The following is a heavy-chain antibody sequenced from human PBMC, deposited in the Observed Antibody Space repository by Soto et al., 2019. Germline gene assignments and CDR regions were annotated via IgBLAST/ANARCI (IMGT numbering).Heavy chain of an antibody. Sequence: SETLSLTCTVSGDSISSYYWSWIRQPPGKGLEWLGYIYYTGGTNYNSSLKSRVTISVDTSKNQFSLKLSSETAADTAVYYCARHAYGSGFYYGMDVWGQGTTVTVSS. V-gene: IGHV4-59*08. J-gene: IGHJ6*02. D-gene: IGHD3-10*01. CDR1: GDSISSYY. CDR2: IYYTGGT. CDR3: ARHAYGSGFYYGMDV.